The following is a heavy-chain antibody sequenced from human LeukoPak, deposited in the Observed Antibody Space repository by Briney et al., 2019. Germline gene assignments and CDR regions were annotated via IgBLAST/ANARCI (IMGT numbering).Heavy chain of an antibody. D-gene: IGHD5-18*01. CDR3: ARDHVDTDY. V-gene: IGHV1-2*02. CDR2: INPNSGGT. J-gene: IGHJ4*02. Sequence: GASVKVSCKAFGYTFTSNYMHWVRQAPRQGLEWMGWINPNSGGTNYAQKFQGRVTMTRDTSISTAYMELSRLRSDDTAVYYCARDHVDTDYWGQGTLVTVSS. CDR1: GYTFTSNY.